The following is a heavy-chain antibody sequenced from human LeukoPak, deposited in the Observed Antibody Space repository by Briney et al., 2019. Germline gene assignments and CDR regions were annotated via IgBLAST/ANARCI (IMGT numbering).Heavy chain of an antibody. CDR3: ARDRQRSFGTPGYFDY. Sequence: PSETLSLTCTVSGGSISSSSYYWGWIRQPPGKGLEWIGSIYYSGSTYYNPSLKSRVTISVDTSKNQFSLKLSSVTAADTAVYYCARDRQRSFGTPGYFDYWGQGTLVTVSS. D-gene: IGHD3-16*01. CDR2: IYYSGST. V-gene: IGHV4-39*07. CDR1: GGSISSSSYY. J-gene: IGHJ4*02.